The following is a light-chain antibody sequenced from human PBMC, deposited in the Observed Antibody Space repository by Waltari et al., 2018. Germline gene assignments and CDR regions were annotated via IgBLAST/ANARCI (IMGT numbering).Light chain of an antibody. V-gene: IGKV1-5*03. CDR1: QSVGTW. CDR3: QQYSSFST. Sequence: DMQITQSPSTLSASVGDRVTISCRASQSVGTWLAWYQQKPGKAPKLLIYMASSLESGVPSRFSGSGSGTEFTLTISSLQPDDFATYSCQQYSSFSTFGQGTKVDI. CDR2: MAS. J-gene: IGKJ2*01.